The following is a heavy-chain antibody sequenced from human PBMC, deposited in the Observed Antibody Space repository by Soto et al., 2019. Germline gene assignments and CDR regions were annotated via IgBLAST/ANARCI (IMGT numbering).Heavy chain of an antibody. CDR1: GFMFTSYA. V-gene: IGHV3-23*01. D-gene: IGHD2-2*01. Sequence: EVQLLESGGGLVQPGGSLRLSCAASGFMFTSYAMSWVRQTPGKGLEWVSAISGSGGSTHYADSVKGRFTVSRDNSKNTLYLQMNSLRAEDTAVYYCAKEGYCSRTSCVDMGVDAFDIWGQGTMVSVSS. CDR3: AKEGYCSRTSCVDMGVDAFDI. CDR2: ISGSGGST. J-gene: IGHJ3*02.